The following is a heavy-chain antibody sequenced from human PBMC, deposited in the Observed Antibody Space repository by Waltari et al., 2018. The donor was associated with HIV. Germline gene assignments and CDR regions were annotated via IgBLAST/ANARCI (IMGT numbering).Heavy chain of an antibody. CDR2: VSYSGST. D-gene: IGHD3-3*01. CDR1: GGSISSSRYY. J-gene: IGHJ6*02. V-gene: IGHV4-39*07. CDR3: ARYQRVDYDFWSGPNYNYGLDV. Sequence: QLQLHESGPGLVKPSETLSLTCSVSGGSISSSRYYWDWIRQSSRKGLEWIGNVSYSGSTNYNPYCKSRAIISVDASKNQFYLQMTSVTAAYTCVYYCARYQRVDYDFWSGPNYNYGLDVWGQGTSVIVAS.